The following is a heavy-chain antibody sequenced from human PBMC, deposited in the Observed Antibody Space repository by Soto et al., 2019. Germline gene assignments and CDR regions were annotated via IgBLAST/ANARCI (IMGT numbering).Heavy chain of an antibody. D-gene: IGHD3-10*01. CDR1: GYTFTSYG. J-gene: IGHJ6*02. CDR3: ARDEWVGGPRGLGMDV. V-gene: IGHV1-18*01. Sequence: QVQLMQSGAEVKKPGASVKVSCKASGYTFTSYGISWVRQAPGQGLEWMGWISAYNGNTNYAQKLQGRVTMTTDTSTSTAYMELRSLRSDDTAVYYCARDEWVGGPRGLGMDVWGQGTTVTVSS. CDR2: ISAYNGNT.